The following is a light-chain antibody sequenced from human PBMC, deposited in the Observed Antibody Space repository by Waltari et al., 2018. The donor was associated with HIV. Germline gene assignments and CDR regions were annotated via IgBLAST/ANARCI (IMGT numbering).Light chain of an antibody. CDR1: QCVNSH. V-gene: IGKV3-15*01. J-gene: IGKJ2*01. CDR3: QQYNHWPPYT. CDR2: GAS. Sequence: EVVMTQSPASLSVSPGERATLSCSASQCVNSHLAWYQHKPGPAPRLLIYGASTRATGVAARFSGSGSGTEFTLTISSLQSEDFAVYFCQQYNHWPPYTFGQGTKLEIK.